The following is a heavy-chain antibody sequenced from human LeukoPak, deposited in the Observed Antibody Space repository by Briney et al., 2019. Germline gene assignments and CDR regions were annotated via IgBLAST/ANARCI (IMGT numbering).Heavy chain of an antibody. V-gene: IGHV3-30-3*01. CDR1: GFTFSSYA. CDR2: ISYDGSNK. Sequence: PGGSLRLSCAASGFTFSSYAMHWVRQAPGKGLEWVAVISYDGSNKFYADSVKGRFTISRDNSRNTLYLQMNSLRAEDTSVYYCARDRRYTSGFDTASYYFDYWGQGTLVTVSS. CDR3: ARDRRYTSGFDTASYYFDY. D-gene: IGHD6-19*01. J-gene: IGHJ4*02.